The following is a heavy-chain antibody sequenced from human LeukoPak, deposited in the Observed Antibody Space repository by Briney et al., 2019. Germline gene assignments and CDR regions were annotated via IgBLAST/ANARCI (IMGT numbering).Heavy chain of an antibody. CDR3: TRDGGAVTDFDY. D-gene: IGHD2-21*02. CDR2: ISSDGGIK. Sequence: GGSLRLSCEASGFTFNYYAMHWVRQAPGKGLEWAAVISSDGGIKCYADSVKGRFTISRDNSKNTLYLQMNSLRAEDTAVYYCTRDGGAVTDFDYWGQGTLVTVSS. V-gene: IGHV3-30-3*01. CDR1: GFTFNYYA. J-gene: IGHJ4*02.